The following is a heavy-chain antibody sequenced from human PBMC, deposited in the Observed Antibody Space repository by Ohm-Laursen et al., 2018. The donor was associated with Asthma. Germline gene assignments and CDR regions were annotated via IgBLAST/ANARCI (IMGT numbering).Heavy chain of an antibody. CDR2: ISGSGGST. CDR3: AKTSPTRFLEWSPNWFDP. Sequence: SLRLSCAASGFTFRSYAMHWVRQAPGKGLEWVSAISGSGGSTYYADSVKGRFTISRDNSKNTLYLQMNSLRAEDTAVYYCAKTSPTRFLEWSPNWFDPWGQGTLVTVSS. D-gene: IGHD3-3*01. J-gene: IGHJ5*02. V-gene: IGHV3-23*01. CDR1: GFTFRSYA.